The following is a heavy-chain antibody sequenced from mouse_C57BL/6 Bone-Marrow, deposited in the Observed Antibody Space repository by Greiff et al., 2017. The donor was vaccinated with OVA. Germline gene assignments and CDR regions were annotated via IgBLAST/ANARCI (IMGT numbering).Heavy chain of an antibody. CDR2: ISSGGSYT. CDR1: GFTFSSYG. J-gene: IGHJ3*01. Sequence: EVNLVESGGDLVKPGGSLKLSCAASGFTFSSYGMSWVRQTPDKRLEWVATISSGGSYTYYPDSVKGRFTISRDNAKNTLYLQMSSLKSEDTAMYYCARPNWDGAYWGQGTLVTVSA. V-gene: IGHV5-6*01. D-gene: IGHD4-1*01. CDR3: ARPNWDGAY.